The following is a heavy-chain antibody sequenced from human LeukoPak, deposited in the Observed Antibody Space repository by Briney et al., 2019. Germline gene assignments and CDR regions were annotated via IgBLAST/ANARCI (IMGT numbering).Heavy chain of an antibody. V-gene: IGHV3-66*01. CDR3: ARDRPSGWYYDY. CDR1: GFTFSYYD. CDR2: IYSGGST. J-gene: IGHJ4*02. Sequence: TGGSLRLSCAASGFTFSYYDMNWVRQAPGKGLEWVSVIYSGGSTYYADSVKGRFTISRDNSKNTLYLQMNSLRAEDTAVYYCARDRPSGWYYDYWGQGTLVTVSS.